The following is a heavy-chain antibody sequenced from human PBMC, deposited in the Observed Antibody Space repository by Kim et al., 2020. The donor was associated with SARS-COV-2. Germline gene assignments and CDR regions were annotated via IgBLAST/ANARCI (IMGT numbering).Heavy chain of an antibody. D-gene: IGHD6-13*01. CDR2: TYYRSKWYN. Sequence: SQTLSLTCAISGDSVSSNSAAWNWIRQSPSRGLEWLGRTYYRSKWYNDYAVSVKSRITINPDTSKNQFSLQLNSVTPEDTAVYYCARERSGYSSSWYDGSGWTYYFDYWGQGTLVTVSS. J-gene: IGHJ4*02. V-gene: IGHV6-1*01. CDR1: GDSVSSNSAA. CDR3: ARERSGYSSSWYDGSGWTYYFDY.